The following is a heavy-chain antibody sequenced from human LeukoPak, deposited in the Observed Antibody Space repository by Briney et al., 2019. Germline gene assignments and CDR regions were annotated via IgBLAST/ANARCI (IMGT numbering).Heavy chain of an antibody. CDR1: GGTFSSYA. V-gene: IGHV1-18*01. D-gene: IGHD5-12*01. J-gene: IGHJ4*02. CDR3: ARDRESGYVPSVVFDY. CDR2: ISAYNGNT. Sequence: GASVKVSCKASGGTFSSYAISWVRQAPGQGLEWMGWISAYNGNTNYAQKLQGRVTMTTDTSTSTAYMELRSLRSDDTAVYYCARDRESGYVPSVVFDYWGQGTLVTVSS.